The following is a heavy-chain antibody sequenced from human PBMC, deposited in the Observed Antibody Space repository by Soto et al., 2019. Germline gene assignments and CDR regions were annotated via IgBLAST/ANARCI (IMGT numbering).Heavy chain of an antibody. V-gene: IGHV4-59*08. CDR2: IYGSART. Sequence: SETLSLTCSVSGDSITQSFWNWIRQPPGKGLEWIGYIYGSARTSYNPSLKSRVFLSVDTSKNQCSLKLTSVTAADAAVYYCTTQGFGVLHGLVDVWGQGTTVTVSS. J-gene: IGHJ6*02. D-gene: IGHD3-10*01. CDR1: GDSITQSF. CDR3: TTQGFGVLHGLVDV.